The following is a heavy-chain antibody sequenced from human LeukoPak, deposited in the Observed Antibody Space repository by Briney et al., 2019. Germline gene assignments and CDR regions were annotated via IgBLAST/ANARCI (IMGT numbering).Heavy chain of an antibody. CDR1: GYTFTSYA. J-gene: IGHJ4*02. Sequence: ASVKVSCKASGYTFTSYAIHWVRQAPGQRLEWMGWINAGNGNTKYSQDFQGRVTMTTDTSTSTAYMELRSLRSDDTAVYYCAKNTGHRLVGPTNYFDYWGQGTLVTVSS. CDR2: INAGNGNT. D-gene: IGHD1-26*01. V-gene: IGHV1-3*01. CDR3: AKNTGHRLVGPTNYFDY.